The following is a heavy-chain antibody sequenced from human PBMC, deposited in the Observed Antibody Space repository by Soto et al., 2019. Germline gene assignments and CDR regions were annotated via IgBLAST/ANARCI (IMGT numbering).Heavy chain of an antibody. CDR2: TYYRSNWRH. J-gene: IGHJ5*02. CDR1: GDSVSSNTAA. V-gene: IGHV6-1*01. D-gene: IGHD6-19*01. Sequence: PSQTLSLTCAISGDSVSSNTAAWNWIMSSPSRGLEWLGRTYYRSNWRHDYAVSVRSRINVNPDTSKNHFSLQLNSLTPDDTAVYYCPRGVAGRGFDPWGQGNLVAVSS. CDR3: PRGVAGRGFDP.